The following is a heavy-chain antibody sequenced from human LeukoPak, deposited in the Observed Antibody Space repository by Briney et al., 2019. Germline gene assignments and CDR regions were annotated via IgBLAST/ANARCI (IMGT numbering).Heavy chain of an antibody. D-gene: IGHD2-21*02. J-gene: IGHJ5*02. CDR3: ARHWGISGGDVNNWFDP. CDR2: INPSGGST. CDR1: GGTFSSYA. Sequence: ASVKVSCKASGGTFSSYAISWVRQAPGQGLEWMGIINPSGGSTSYAQKFQGGVTMTRDMSTSTVYMELSSLRSEDTAVYYCARHWGISGGDVNNWFDPWGQGTLVTVSS. V-gene: IGHV1-46*01.